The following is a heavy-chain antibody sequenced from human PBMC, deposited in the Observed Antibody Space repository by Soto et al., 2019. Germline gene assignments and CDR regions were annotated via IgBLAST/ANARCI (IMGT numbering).Heavy chain of an antibody. CDR1: GFIVENYA. D-gene: IGHD2-15*01. CDR2: ISGNGEAT. Sequence: EVQLLESGGGLVKPGGSLRVSCAASGFIVENYAMSWVRQAPGKGLEWVSVISGNGEATYYADSVRGRLTISRDNSKNTLYLQMNSRRAEDTAIYYCAKAQEASGNVNSFFDTWGQGTLVTVSS. J-gene: IGHJ4*02. V-gene: IGHV3-23*01. CDR3: AKAQEASGNVNSFFDT.